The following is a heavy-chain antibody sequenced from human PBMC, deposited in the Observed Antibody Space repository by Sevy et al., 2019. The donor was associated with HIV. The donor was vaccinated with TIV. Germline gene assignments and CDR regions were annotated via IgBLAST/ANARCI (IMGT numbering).Heavy chain of an antibody. Sequence: GGSLRLSCAASGFTFSSYAMHWVRQAPGKGLEWVAVISYDGSNKYYADSVKGRFTISRDNSKNTLYLQMNSLRAEDTAVYYCAREGIRSSYAFDIWGQGTMVTVSS. CDR2: ISYDGSNK. CDR1: GFTFSSYA. V-gene: IGHV3-30-3*01. D-gene: IGHD4-17*01. CDR3: AREGIRSSYAFDI. J-gene: IGHJ3*02.